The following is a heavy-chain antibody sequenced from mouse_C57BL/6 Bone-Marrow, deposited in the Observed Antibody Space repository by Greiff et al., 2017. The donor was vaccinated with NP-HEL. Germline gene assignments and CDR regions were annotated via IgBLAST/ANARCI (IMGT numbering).Heavy chain of an antibody. V-gene: IGHV1-53*01. CDR1: GYTFTSYW. Sequence: VKLQQPGTELVKPGASVKLSCKASGYTFTSYWMHWVKQRPGQGLEWIGNINPSNGGTNYNEKFKSKATLTVDKSSSTAYMQLSSLTSEDSAVYYCARGDYDGSYYYAMDYWGQGTSVTVSS. CDR3: ARGDYDGSYYYAMDY. J-gene: IGHJ4*01. CDR2: INPSNGGT. D-gene: IGHD1-1*01.